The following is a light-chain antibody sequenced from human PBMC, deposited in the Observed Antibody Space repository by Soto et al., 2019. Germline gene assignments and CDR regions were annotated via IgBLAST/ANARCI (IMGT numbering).Light chain of an antibody. CDR1: QDISNY. J-gene: IGKJ1*01. CDR3: QQTRTVPPEWT. Sequence: DIQMTQSPSSLSASVGDRVTITCQASQDISNYLNWYQQKPGKAPKLLIYDASNLETGVPSRFSGSGSGTHFTLSISSLQPEDSATYYCQQTRTVPPEWTFGQGTKVEI. V-gene: IGKV1-33*01. CDR2: DAS.